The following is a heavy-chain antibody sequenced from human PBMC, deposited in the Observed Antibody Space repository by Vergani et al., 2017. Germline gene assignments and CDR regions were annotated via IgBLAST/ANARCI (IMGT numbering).Heavy chain of an antibody. V-gene: IGHV3-23*01. CDR3: ARDGRIDAAGTELDY. CDR1: GFTFTNFA. Sequence: EVQLLESGGNLVQPGGSLRLSCAASGFTFTNFAMTWVRQAPGEGMEWVSGSSGHDHRTLYADSVKGLFIISRDDSKNTLYLQMSSLRVDDTAVYYCARDGRIDAAGTELDYWGQGTLVTVSS. D-gene: IGHD2-21*01. CDR2: SSGHDHRT. J-gene: IGHJ4*02.